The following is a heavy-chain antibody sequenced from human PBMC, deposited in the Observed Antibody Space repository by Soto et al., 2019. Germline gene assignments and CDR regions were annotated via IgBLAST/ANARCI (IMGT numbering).Heavy chain of an antibody. CDR1: GGSISSGDYY. V-gene: IGHV4-30-4*01. CDR2: IYYSGST. D-gene: IGHD6-13*01. Sequence: SSETLSLTCTVSGGSISSGDYYWSWIRQPPGKGLEWIGYIYYSGSTYYNPSLKSRVTISVDTSKNQFSLKLSSVTAADTAVYYCASEQQLNPFDPSGQGTPVTVSS. J-gene: IGHJ5*02. CDR3: ASEQQLNPFDP.